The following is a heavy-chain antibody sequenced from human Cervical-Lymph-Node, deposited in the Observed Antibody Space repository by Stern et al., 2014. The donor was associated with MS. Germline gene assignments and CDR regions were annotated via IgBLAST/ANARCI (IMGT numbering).Heavy chain of an antibody. Sequence: QVQLGQSGGGLVRPGGSLRLSCAASGFTFTDYYINWIRQAPGKGLEWVSYISASGSTIYVADSVKGRFTISRDNAKESVYLQMNSLRVEDTAMYYCARERDGADYWGQGTLVTVSS. CDR1: GFTFTDYY. CDR3: ARERDGADY. CDR2: ISASGSTI. V-gene: IGHV3-11*01. D-gene: IGHD5-24*01. J-gene: IGHJ4*02.